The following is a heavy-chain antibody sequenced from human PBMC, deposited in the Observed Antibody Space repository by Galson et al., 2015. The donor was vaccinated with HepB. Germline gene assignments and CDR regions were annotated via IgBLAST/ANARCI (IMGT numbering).Heavy chain of an antibody. J-gene: IGHJ5*02. CDR1: GFTFKSHS. CDR2: VSPDGRNK. D-gene: IGHD4-11*01. V-gene: IGHV3-30*01. Sequence: SLRLSCAASGFTFKSHSMYWVRQAPGKGLEWVAVVSPDGRNKYYADSVKGRFTISRDNSENTLYLQMDSLRPEDTAIYHCARKAVVTPDYTWFDPWGQGTLVTVSS. CDR3: ARKAVVTPDYTWFDP.